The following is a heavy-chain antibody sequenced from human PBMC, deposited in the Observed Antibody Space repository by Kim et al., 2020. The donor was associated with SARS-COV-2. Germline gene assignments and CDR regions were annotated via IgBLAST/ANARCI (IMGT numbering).Heavy chain of an antibody. CDR2: INPNSGGT. Sequence: ASVKVSCKASGYTFTGYYMHWVRQAPGQGLEWMGWINPNSGGTNYAQKFQGRVTMTRDTSISTAYMELSRLRSDDTAVYYCARDLPGDYDFSGGGMDVWGQGTTVTVSS. CDR1: GYTFTGYY. J-gene: IGHJ6*02. V-gene: IGHV1-2*02. CDR3: ARDLPGDYDFSGGGMDV. D-gene: IGHD3-3*01.